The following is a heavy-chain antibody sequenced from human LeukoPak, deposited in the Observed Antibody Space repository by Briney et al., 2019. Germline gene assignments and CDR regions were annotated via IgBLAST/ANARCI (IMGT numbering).Heavy chain of an antibody. J-gene: IGHJ5*02. D-gene: IGHD3-22*01. Sequence: ASVKVSCKASGYTFTKYGISWVRQAPGQGLEWMGWISAYNGNTNYAQKLQGRVTMTTDTSTSTAYMELRSLRSDDTAVYYCARDQYYDSKGWFDPWGQGTLVTVSS. CDR1: GYTFTKYG. CDR3: ARDQYYDSKGWFDP. V-gene: IGHV1-18*01. CDR2: ISAYNGNT.